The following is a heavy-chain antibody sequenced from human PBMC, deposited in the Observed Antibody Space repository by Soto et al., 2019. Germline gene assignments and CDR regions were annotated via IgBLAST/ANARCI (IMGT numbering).Heavy chain of an antibody. CDR2: IKEDGSEK. D-gene: IGHD2-2*01. J-gene: IGHJ6*02. CDR1: GFTFSNYW. V-gene: IGHV3-7*03. CDR3: ATDLYQLPTMKYYYYGMDV. Sequence: PGGSLRLSCAASGFTFSNYWMSWVRQAPGKRLEWVANIKEDGSEKYYVDSVKGRFTISRDNAKNSLLLQMNSLRAEDTAVYYCATDLYQLPTMKYYYYGMDVWCQGTTVTVSS.